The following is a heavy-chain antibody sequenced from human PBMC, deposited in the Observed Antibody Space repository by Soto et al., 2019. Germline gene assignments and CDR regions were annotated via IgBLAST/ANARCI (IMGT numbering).Heavy chain of an antibody. D-gene: IGHD2-2*01. CDR1: GPTFTIHA. CDR3: AKDSGYQLPDNNFYYGLGV. CDR2: ISNDENDK. J-gene: IGHJ6*02. Sequence: AGSLKLSSAASGPTFTIHAMHWVRQTQSKGLGSVADISNDENDKKYAISLKGPFRVSRDNVKNTLSLQMTSLRPGDTAVYYCAKDSGYQLPDNNFYYGLGVCGQGTTVSVSS. V-gene: IGHV3-30*18.